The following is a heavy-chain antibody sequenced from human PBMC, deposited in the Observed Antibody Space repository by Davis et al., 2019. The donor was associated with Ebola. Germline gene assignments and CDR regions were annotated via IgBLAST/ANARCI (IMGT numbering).Heavy chain of an antibody. Sequence: SVQVSCKASAGTFSSYAISWVRQAPAQGLDWMGGIIPVFGIPKYAQKFQGRVTITADESTSTAYMELSSLRSEDTAVYYCARDRYSDGSGYFFEQSHWGQGTLVTVSS. CDR1: AGTFSSYA. CDR2: IIPVFGIP. CDR3: ARDRYSDGSGYFFEQSH. V-gene: IGHV1-69*13. D-gene: IGHD3-22*01. J-gene: IGHJ4*02.